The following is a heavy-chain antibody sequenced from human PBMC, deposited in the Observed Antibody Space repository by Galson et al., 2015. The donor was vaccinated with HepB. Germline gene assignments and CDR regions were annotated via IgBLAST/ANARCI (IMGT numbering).Heavy chain of an antibody. CDR3: ARVSPDIVVVTAACSVLDV. CDR1: GGTFSIDA. J-gene: IGHJ6*04. Sequence: SVKVSCKASGGTFSIDAISWVRQAPGQGLEWMGGIIPITGTANYAQKFQGRATITADEITSTAYVELSSLRSEDTAVYYCARVSPDIVVVTAACSVLDVWRAVTTVIVSS. V-gene: IGHV1-69*13. D-gene: IGHD2-2*01. CDR2: IIPITGTA.